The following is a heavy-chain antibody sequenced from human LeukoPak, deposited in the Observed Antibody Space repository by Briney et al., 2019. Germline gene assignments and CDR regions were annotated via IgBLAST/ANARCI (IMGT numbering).Heavy chain of an antibody. J-gene: IGHJ3*02. CDR2: IYTSGST. V-gene: IGHV4-61*02. CDR1: GGSISSGSYY. D-gene: IGHD4-23*01. Sequence: SETLSLTCTVSGGSISSGSYYWSWIRQPAGKGLEWIGRIYTSGSTNYNPSLKSRVTISVDTSKNQFSLKLSSVTAADTAVYYCARDPQLRHPSNYGGKGSNAFDIWGQGTMVTVSS. CDR3: ARDPQLRHPSNYGGKGSNAFDI.